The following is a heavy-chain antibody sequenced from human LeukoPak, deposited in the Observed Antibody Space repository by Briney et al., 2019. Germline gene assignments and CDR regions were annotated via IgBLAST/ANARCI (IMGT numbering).Heavy chain of an antibody. CDR2: IRYDGSNK. V-gene: IGHV3-30*02. CDR1: GFTFSSYG. Sequence: GGSLTLSCAASGFTFSSYGMHWVRQAPGKGLEWVAFIRYDGSNKYYTDSVKGRFTISRDNSKNTLYLQMNSLRAEDTAVYYCAKDLHSSSWLDAFDIWGQGTMVTVSS. CDR3: AKDLHSSSWLDAFDI. J-gene: IGHJ3*02. D-gene: IGHD6-13*01.